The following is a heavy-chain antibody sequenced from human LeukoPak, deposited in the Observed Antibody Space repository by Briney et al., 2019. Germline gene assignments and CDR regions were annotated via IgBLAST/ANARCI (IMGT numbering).Heavy chain of an antibody. CDR3: ARGDGDYFHY. J-gene: IGHJ4*02. V-gene: IGHV1-18*04. CDR1: GYTFTGYY. D-gene: IGHD4-17*01. CDR2: ISAYNGNT. Sequence: ASVKVSCKASGYTFTGYYTHWVRQAPGQGLEWMGWISAYNGNTNYAQKLQGRVTMTTDTSTSTAYMELRSLRSDDTAVYYCARGDGDYFHYWGQGTLVTVSS.